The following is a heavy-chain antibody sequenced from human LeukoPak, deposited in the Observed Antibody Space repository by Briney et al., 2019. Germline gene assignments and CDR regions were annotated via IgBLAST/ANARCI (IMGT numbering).Heavy chain of an antibody. D-gene: IGHD3-22*01. CDR3: TEGSSGPYDY. J-gene: IGHJ4*02. CDR1: GLTFGDYA. V-gene: IGHV3-49*04. CDR2: IRSKTYGGTT. Sequence: GGSLRLSCTASGLTFGDYAMSWVRQAPGKGLEWVGFIRSKTYGGTTEYAASVKGRFTISRDDSKSIAYLQMNSLKTDDTAVYYCTEGSSGPYDYWGQGTLVTVSS.